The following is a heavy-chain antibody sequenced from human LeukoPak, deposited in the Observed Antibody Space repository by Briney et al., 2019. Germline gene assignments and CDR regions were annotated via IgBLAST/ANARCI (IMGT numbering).Heavy chain of an antibody. J-gene: IGHJ6*02. CDR2: INPKSGDT. CDR3: AENMDV. CDR1: GYTFTGYY. Sequence: ASVKVSCKASGYTFTGYYMHWVRQAPGQRPEWMGRINPKSGDTNYAQKFQGRITLTRETSITTAYMELMRLTPDDTATYYCAENMDVWGQGTTVIVSS. V-gene: IGHV1-2*06.